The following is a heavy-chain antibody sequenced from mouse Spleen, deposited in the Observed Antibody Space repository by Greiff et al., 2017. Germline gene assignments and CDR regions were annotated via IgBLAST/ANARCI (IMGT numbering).Heavy chain of an antibody. CDR1: GFSFNTYA. J-gene: IGHJ1*01. V-gene: IGHV10-1*01. CDR3: VSEEGYYWYFDV. Sequence: EVQVVESGGGLVQPKGSLKLSCAASGFSFNTYAMNWVRQAPGKGLEWVARIRSKSNNYATYYADSVKDRFTISRDDSESMLYLQMNNLKTEDTAMYYCVSEEGYYWYFDVWGAGTTVTVSS. D-gene: IGHD2-2*01. CDR2: IRSKSNNYAT.